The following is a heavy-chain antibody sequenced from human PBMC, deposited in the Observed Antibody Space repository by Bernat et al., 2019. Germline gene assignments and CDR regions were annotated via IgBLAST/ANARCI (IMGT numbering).Heavy chain of an antibody. CDR1: GFTFSSYA. V-gene: IGHV3-30-3*01. Sequence: QVQLVESGGGVVQPGRSLRLSCAASGFTFSSYAMHWVRQAPGKGLEWVAVISYDGSNKYYADSVKGRFTISRDNSKNTLYLQMNSLRAEDTAVYYCVKAPTTVTDYWGQGTLVTVSS. CDR2: ISYDGSNK. CDR3: VKAPTTVTDY. J-gene: IGHJ4*02. D-gene: IGHD4-17*01.